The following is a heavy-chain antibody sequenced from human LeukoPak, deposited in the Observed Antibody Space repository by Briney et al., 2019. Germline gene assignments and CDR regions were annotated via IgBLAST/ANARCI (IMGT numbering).Heavy chain of an antibody. CDR1: GGSISSINW. CDR2: IYHSGTT. Sequence: PSGTLSLTCAVSGGSISSINWWSWVRQPPGKGLEWIGEIYHSGTTNYNPSLESRVTISVDNSKNQFSLKLSSVTAADTAVYYCARTIFDWLVDPPFFDYWGQGTLVTVSS. CDR3: ARTIFDWLVDPPFFDY. D-gene: IGHD3-9*01. V-gene: IGHV4-4*02. J-gene: IGHJ4*02.